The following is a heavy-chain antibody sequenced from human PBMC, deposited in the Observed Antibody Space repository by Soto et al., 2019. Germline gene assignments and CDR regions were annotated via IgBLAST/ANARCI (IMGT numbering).Heavy chain of an antibody. D-gene: IGHD3-10*01. V-gene: IGHV3-30*03. J-gene: IGHJ6*02. CDR2: ISYDGSNK. CDR1: GFTFSSYG. Sequence: QVQLVESGGGEVQPGRSLRLSCAASGFTFSSYGMHWVRQAPGKGLEWVVVISYDGSNKYYADSVKGRFTISRDNSKNTLYLQMNSLRAEDTAVYYCARSGGGDYYYYGMDVWGQGTTVTVSS. CDR3: ARSGGGDYYYYGMDV.